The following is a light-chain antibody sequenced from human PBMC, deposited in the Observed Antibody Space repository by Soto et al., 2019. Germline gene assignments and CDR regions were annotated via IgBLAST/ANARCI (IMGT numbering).Light chain of an antibody. Sequence: EIVMTQSPATLSVSPGERATVSCRASQSVSSNLAWYHQKPGQAPRLLIYGASTRATGIPARFSGSGSGTEFTLTISSLQSEDFAVYYCQQYNNWPLYTFGQGTKLEIK. CDR3: QQYNNWPLYT. J-gene: IGKJ2*01. CDR2: GAS. V-gene: IGKV3-15*01. CDR1: QSVSSN.